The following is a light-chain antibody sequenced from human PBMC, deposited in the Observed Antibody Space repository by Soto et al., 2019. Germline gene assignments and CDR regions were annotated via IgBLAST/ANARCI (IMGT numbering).Light chain of an antibody. J-gene: IGKJ5*01. CDR2: DAS. CDR3: QQRSNWPPIT. CDR1: QAVSSY. V-gene: IGKV3-11*01. Sequence: EIVLTQSPATLSSFPGDRVTLSCRASQAVSSYLAWYQQKPGQAPRLLIYDASNRATGIPARFSGAGSGTDFTLTIDNLEPEDFAIYYCQQRSNWPPITFGQGTRLEIK.